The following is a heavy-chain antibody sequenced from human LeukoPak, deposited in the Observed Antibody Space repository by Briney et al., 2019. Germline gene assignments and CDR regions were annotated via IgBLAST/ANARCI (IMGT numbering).Heavy chain of an antibody. CDR3: ARHYAPPIRKGDAFDI. Sequence: GESRKISCKGPGYSFSSFWIGWVRQMPGKGLEWMGIIYPGDSDTRYSPSFQGQVTISADKSISTAYLQWSSLKASDTAMYYCARHYAPPIRKGDAFDIWGQGTMVTVSS. CDR1: GYSFSSFW. J-gene: IGHJ3*02. D-gene: IGHD2-2*02. V-gene: IGHV5-51*01. CDR2: IYPGDSDT.